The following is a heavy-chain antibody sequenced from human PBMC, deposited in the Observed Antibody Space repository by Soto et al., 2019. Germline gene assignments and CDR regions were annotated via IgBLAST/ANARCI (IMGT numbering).Heavy chain of an antibody. Sequence: SETLSLTCTVSRGSISSYYWSWIRQPPGKGLEWIGYIYYSGSTNYNPSLKSRVTISVDTSKNQFSLKLSSVTAADTAVYYCASSNIAAAGFYYYGMDVWGRGTTVTVSS. D-gene: IGHD6-13*01. CDR3: ASSNIAAAGFYYYGMDV. J-gene: IGHJ6*02. CDR2: IYYSGST. V-gene: IGHV4-59*01. CDR1: RGSISSYY.